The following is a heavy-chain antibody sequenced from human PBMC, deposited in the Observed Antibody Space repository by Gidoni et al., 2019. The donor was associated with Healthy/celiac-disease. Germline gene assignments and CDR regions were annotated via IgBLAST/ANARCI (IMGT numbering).Heavy chain of an antibody. J-gene: IGHJ4*02. CDR3: AKDRHGSYYGFDY. CDR2: ISGSGGST. D-gene: IGHD1-26*01. CDR1: GFTFSSYA. V-gene: IGHV3-23*04. Sequence: EVQLVESGGGLVQPGGSLRLSCAGSGFTFSSYAMSWVRQAPGKGLEWVSAISGSGGSTYYADSVKGRFTISRDNSKNTLYLQMNSLRAEDTAVYDCAKDRHGSYYGFDYWGQGTLVTVSS.